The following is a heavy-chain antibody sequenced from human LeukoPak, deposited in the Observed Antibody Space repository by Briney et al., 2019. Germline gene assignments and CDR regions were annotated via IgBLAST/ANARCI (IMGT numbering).Heavy chain of an antibody. CDR3: ARETGSAWAGDV. CDR2: MNSNSDHT. J-gene: IGHJ6*04. CDR1: GYTFTCYG. V-gene: IGHV1-8*02. Sequence: ASVKVSCKASGYTFTCYGISWVRQATGQGLEWMGWMNSNSDHTGYAQKFQGRVTITRNTSISTAYMELSSLRSEDTAVYYCARETGSAWAGDVWGKGTTVTISS. D-gene: IGHD6-19*01.